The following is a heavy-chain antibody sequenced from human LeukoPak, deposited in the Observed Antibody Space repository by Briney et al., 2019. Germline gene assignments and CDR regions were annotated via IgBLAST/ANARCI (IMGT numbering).Heavy chain of an antibody. V-gene: IGHV1-18*01. CDR1: GGTFSSYA. Sequence: ASVKVSCKASGGTFSSYAISWVRQAPGQGLEWMGWISAYNGNTNYAQKLQGRVTMTEDTSTDTAYMELSSLRSEDTAVYYCATRIAAAGSIDIWGQGTMVTVSS. D-gene: IGHD6-13*01. CDR3: ATRIAAAGSIDI. CDR2: ISAYNGNT. J-gene: IGHJ3*02.